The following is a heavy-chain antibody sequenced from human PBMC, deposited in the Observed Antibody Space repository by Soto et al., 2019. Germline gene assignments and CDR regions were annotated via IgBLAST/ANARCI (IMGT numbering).Heavy chain of an antibody. CDR2: IYHLGGT. CDR1: GDSVRSSNW. Sequence: SETLSLTCAVSGDSVRSSNWWTWVRQSPGKGLEWIGEIYHLGGTNYNPSLKSRVTISVDMAKNQVSLKLSSVTAADTAVYYCATMKKPRGYYYGLNVWGQGTTVTVSS. V-gene: IGHV4-4*02. J-gene: IGHJ6*02. CDR3: ATMKKPRGYYYGLNV.